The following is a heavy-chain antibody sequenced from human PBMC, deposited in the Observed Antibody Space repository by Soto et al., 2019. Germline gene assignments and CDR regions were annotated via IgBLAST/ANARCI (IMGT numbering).Heavy chain of an antibody. CDR1: GGSISSYY. D-gene: IGHD6-19*01. Sequence: PSETLSLTCTVSGGSISSYYWSWIRQPPGKGLEWIGYMYYSGSTNYNPSLKSRVTISIDTSKNQFSLKLNSVTAADTAVYYCARGGWKLFDYWGQGTLVTAPQ. CDR3: ARGGWKLFDY. CDR2: MYYSGST. J-gene: IGHJ4*02. V-gene: IGHV4-59*01.